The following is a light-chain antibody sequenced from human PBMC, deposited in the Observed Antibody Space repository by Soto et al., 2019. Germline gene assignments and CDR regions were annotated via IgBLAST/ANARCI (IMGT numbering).Light chain of an antibody. CDR2: GTS. Sequence: EVVMTQSPVTLSVSPGETATLSCRSSQSVGRNLAWYQQKPGQAPRLLLYGTSTRATGIPARFSGSGSGTEFTLTITSLQSEDFAVYYCQHYDNWPPWNFGQGTKV. CDR3: QHYDNWPPWN. V-gene: IGKV3-15*01. J-gene: IGKJ1*01. CDR1: QSVGRN.